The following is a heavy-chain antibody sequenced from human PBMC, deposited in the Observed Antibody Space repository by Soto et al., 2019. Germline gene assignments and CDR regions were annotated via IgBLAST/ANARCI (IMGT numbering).Heavy chain of an antibody. CDR3: ARGRFNAFGI. CDR1: GDSVSSNSVA. D-gene: IGHD3-3*01. Sequence: SQTLSLTCAISGDSVSSNSVAWNWIRQSPSRGLEWQGRTYYRSKWYNDYGVTVKGRITINPDTSKNQFSLQLNSVPPEDTAVYYCARGRFNAFGIWGQGTMVTVSS. V-gene: IGHV6-1*01. J-gene: IGHJ3*02. CDR2: TYYRSKWYN.